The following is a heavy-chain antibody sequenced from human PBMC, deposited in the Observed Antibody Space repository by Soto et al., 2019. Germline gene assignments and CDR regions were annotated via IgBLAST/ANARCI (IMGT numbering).Heavy chain of an antibody. CDR3: AREGFSYGYGYYYYNGMDV. CDR1: EFTFSSYW. Sequence: PGGSLRLSCAASEFTFSSYWMHWVRQAPGKGLVWVSRINSDGSSTNYADSVKGRFTISRDNAKNTLYLQIDSLRAEDTAVYYCAREGFSYGYGYYYYNGMDVWGQGTMVTGSS. V-gene: IGHV3-74*01. D-gene: IGHD5-18*01. CDR2: INSDGSST. J-gene: IGHJ6*02.